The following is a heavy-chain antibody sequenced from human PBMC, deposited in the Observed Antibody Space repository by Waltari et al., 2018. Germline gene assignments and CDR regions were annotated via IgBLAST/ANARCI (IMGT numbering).Heavy chain of an antibody. J-gene: IGHJ6*02. CDR2: INHMGST. V-gene: IGHV4-34*01. CDR3: AREGKGYYYYYGMDV. Sequence: QVQLQQCGAGLFKPSETLYFTCAAYGGSFSGSSWSWIPRPTGKGLEWIGEINHMGSTNYNPSLKSRVTISVDTSKNQFSLKLSSVNAADTAVYYCAREGKGYYYYYGMDVWGQGTTVTVSS. CDR1: GGSFSGSS.